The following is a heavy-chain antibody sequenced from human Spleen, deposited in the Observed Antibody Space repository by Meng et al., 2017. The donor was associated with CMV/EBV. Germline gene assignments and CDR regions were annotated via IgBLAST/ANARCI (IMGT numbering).Heavy chain of an antibody. V-gene: IGHV4-59*12. D-gene: IGHD3-22*01. Sequence: SETLSLTCTVSGSSINTYYWSWILQRPGKGLEWIGYIYYSGSTKYNPSLKSRVTISVDTSKNQFSLKLSSVTAADTAVYYCARRYQGGYYPNWGQGTLVTVSS. CDR3: ARRYQGGYYPN. CDR1: GSSINTYY. CDR2: IYYSGST. J-gene: IGHJ4*02.